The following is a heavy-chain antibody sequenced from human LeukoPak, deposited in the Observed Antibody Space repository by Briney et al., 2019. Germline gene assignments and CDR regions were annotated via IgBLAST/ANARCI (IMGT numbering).Heavy chain of an antibody. D-gene: IGHD6-13*01. Sequence: PSETLSLTCAVSGGSISSGGYSWSWIRQPPGKGLEWIGYIYHSGSTYYNPSLKSRVTISVDRSKNQFSLKLSSVTAADTAVYYCAREGSSGNWFDPWGQGTLVTVSS. CDR2: IYHSGST. V-gene: IGHV4-30-2*01. CDR3: AREGSSGNWFDP. CDR1: GGSISSGGYS. J-gene: IGHJ5*02.